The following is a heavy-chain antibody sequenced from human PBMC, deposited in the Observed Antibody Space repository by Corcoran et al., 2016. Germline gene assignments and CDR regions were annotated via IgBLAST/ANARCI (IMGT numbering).Heavy chain of an antibody. V-gene: IGHV1-46*01. CDR1: GYTFTSYY. Sequence: QVQLVQSGAEVKKPGASVKVSCKASGYTFTSYYMHWVRQAPGQGLEWMGIINPSGGSTRYAQKFQGRVTMTRDTSTSTVYMELSSLRSEDTAVYYCARVRQQLDPFDAWGQGTLVTVSS. D-gene: IGHD6-13*01. CDR2: INPSGGST. CDR3: ARVRQQLDPFDA. J-gene: IGHJ4*02.